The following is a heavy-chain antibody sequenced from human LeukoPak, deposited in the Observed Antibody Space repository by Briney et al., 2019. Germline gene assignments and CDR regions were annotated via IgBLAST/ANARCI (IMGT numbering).Heavy chain of an antibody. D-gene: IGHD6-25*01. V-gene: IGHV3-74*01. Sequence: PGGSLRLSCAASGFTFSSYWMHWVRQAPGKGLVWVSRINTDGSSTSYADSVKGRFTISRDNAKNSLYLQMNSLRAEDMALYYCAKDGGYSSGIGGYFDYWGQGTLVTVSS. CDR3: AKDGGYSSGIGGYFDY. J-gene: IGHJ4*02. CDR1: GFTFSSYW. CDR2: INTDGSST.